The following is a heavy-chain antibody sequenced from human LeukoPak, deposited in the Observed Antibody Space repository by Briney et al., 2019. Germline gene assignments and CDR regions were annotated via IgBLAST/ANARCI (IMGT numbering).Heavy chain of an antibody. CDR3: ARDMGATAWGADPFDI. V-gene: IGHV4-34*01. CDR2: INHSGST. Sequence: SETLSLTCAVYGGSFSGYYWSWIRQPPGKGLEWIGEINHSGSTNYNPSLKSRVTISVDTSKNQFSLKLNSVTAADTAVYYCARDMGATAWGADPFDIWGQGIMVSVSS. D-gene: IGHD1-26*01. J-gene: IGHJ3*02. CDR1: GGSFSGYY.